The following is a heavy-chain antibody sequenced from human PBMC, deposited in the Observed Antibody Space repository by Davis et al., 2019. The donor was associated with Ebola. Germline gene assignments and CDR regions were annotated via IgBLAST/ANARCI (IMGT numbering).Heavy chain of an antibody. V-gene: IGHV3-7*03. CDR2: IKQDGSEK. J-gene: IGHJ4*02. Sequence: GESLNTSCAASGFTFSSYWMSWLRQAPGKGLEWVANIKQDGSEKYYVDSVESRFTISMDNAKNTLYLQMNSLRAEDTAVYYCARVDTAMVRAFYFDYWGQGTLVTVSS. CDR1: GFTFSSYW. D-gene: IGHD5-18*01. CDR3: ARVDTAMVRAFYFDY.